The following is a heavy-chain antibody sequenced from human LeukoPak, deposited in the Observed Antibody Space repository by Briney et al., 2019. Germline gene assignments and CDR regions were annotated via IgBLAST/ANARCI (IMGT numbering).Heavy chain of an antibody. Sequence: GGSLRLSCAASGFTFSSYSMNWVRQAPGKGLEWVSSISSSSSYIYYADSVKGRFTISRDNAKNSLYLQMNSLRAEDTAVYYRARKEEANYYDFWSGKGSNAFDIWGQGTMVTVSS. D-gene: IGHD3-3*01. CDR1: GFTFSSYS. J-gene: IGHJ3*02. CDR2: ISSSSSYI. CDR3: ARKEEANYYDFWSGKGSNAFDI. V-gene: IGHV3-21*01.